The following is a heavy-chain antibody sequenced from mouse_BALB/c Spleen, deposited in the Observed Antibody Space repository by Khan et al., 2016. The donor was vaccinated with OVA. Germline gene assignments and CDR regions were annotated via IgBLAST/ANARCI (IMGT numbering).Heavy chain of an antibody. CDR1: GYSITSDYA. J-gene: IGHJ2*01. CDR3: ARVYGGDFDY. V-gene: IGHV3-2*02. CDR2: ISYSGNT. D-gene: IGHD1-1*01. Sequence: EVQLQESGPGLVKPSQSLSLTCTVTGYSITSDYAWNWIRQFPGNKLEWMGFISYSGNTHYNPSLTSRISLTRDTSKNQFFLQLNSVTTEDTATYYCARVYGGDFDYWGQGTTLTVSS.